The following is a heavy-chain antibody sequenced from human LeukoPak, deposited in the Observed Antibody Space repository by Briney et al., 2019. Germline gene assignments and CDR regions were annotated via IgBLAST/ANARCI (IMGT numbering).Heavy chain of an antibody. V-gene: IGHV1-3*01. CDR1: GYTFTSYA. CDR2: INAGNGNT. CDR3: ARVFSGSYYQPFDY. D-gene: IGHD1-26*01. J-gene: IGHJ4*02. Sequence: ASVKVSCKASGYTFTSYAMHWVRQAPGQRLEWMGWINAGNGNTKYSQKFQGRVTITRDTSASTAYMELSSLRSEDTAVYYCARVFSGSYYQPFDYWGQGTLVTASS.